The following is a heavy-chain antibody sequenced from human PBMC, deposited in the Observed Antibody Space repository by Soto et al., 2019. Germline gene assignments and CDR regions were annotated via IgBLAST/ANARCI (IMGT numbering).Heavy chain of an antibody. V-gene: IGHV5-10-1*01. Sequence: GESLKISCKGSGYSFAGYWITWVRQKPGKGLEWMGRIDPSDSQTYYSPSFRGHVTISADKSISTAYLQWSSLKASDTAMYYCARREITAPYYYGMDVWGQGTTVTVSS. CDR3: ARREITAPYYYGMDV. J-gene: IGHJ6*02. CDR1: GYSFAGYW. CDR2: IDPSDSQT. D-gene: IGHD6-6*01.